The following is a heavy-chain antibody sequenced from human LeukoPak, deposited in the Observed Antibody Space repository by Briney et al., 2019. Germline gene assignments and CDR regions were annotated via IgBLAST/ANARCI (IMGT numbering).Heavy chain of an antibody. CDR2: ISSSGSTI. Sequence: GSLRLSCAASGFTFSDYYMSWIRQAPGKGLEWVSYISSSGSTIYYADSVKGRFTISRDNAKNSLYLQMNSLRAEDTAVYYCARDRRANTTVVTVDWSDPWGQGTLVTVSS. J-gene: IGHJ5*02. CDR1: GFTFSDYY. CDR3: ARDRRANTTVVTVDWSDP. V-gene: IGHV3-11*01. D-gene: IGHD4-23*01.